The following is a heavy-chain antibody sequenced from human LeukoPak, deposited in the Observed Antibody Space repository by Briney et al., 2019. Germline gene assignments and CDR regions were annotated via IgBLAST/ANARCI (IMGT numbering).Heavy chain of an antibody. CDR3: ARVRLGYGDYVPDY. D-gene: IGHD4-17*01. V-gene: IGHV1-8*03. J-gene: IGHJ4*02. CDR1: GYTFTSNY. Sequence: ASVKVSCKAFGYTFTSNYMHWVRQATGQGLEWMGWMNPKSGNTGYAQKLQGRVTITRNTSISTAYMELSSLRSEDTAVYYCARVRLGYGDYVPDYWGQGTLVTVSS. CDR2: MNPKSGNT.